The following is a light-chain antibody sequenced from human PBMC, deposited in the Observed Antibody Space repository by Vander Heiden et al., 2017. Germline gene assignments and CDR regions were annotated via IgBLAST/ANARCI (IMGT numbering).Light chain of an antibody. CDR3: PTWGTDILV. Sequence: QLVLTPSPSASASLGASVKLTCTLSSGHSSYASAWHQQQPEKGPPSLMMFNIDGSHSKGDGIPDRFYGASSGAERNPTISSVEAEDDYYDSCPTWGTDILVFGSGTKVTVL. CDR1: SGHSSYA. J-gene: IGLJ1*01. CDR2: FNIDGSH. V-gene: IGLV4-69*01.